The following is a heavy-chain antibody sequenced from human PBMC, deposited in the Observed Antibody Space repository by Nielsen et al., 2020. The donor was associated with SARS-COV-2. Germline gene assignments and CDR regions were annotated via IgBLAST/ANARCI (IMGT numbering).Heavy chain of an antibody. Sequence: GESLKISCAASGFTFSSYGMHWVRQAPGKGLEWVTIISYDGSNKYYADSVKGRFTISRDNAKNSLYLQMNSLRAEDTALYYCAKDFSSRGGWYYYYGMDVWGQGTTVTVSS. CDR2: ISYDGSNK. V-gene: IGHV3-30*18. J-gene: IGHJ6*02. CDR1: GFTFSSYG. D-gene: IGHD3-3*01. CDR3: AKDFSSRGGWYYYYGMDV.